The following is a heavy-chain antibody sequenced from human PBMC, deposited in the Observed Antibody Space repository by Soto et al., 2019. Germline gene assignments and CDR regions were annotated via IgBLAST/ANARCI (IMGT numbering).Heavy chain of an antibody. CDR2: IYSGGGT. CDR1: GFTVSNNY. J-gene: IGHJ4*02. Sequence: GGSLRLSCAASGFTVSNNYMIWVRQAPGRGLEWVSVIYSGGGTYYAGSVRGRFTISRDDSKNTLFLQMSSLRADDTAMYFCVRGGYDDRVPRYNFDNWGQGTLVTVSS. V-gene: IGHV3-53*01. D-gene: IGHD3-22*01. CDR3: VRGGYDDRVPRYNFDN.